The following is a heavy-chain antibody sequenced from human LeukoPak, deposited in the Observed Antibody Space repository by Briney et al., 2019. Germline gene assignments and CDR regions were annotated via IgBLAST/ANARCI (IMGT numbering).Heavy chain of an antibody. D-gene: IGHD2-2*01. V-gene: IGHV4-4*07. CDR2: IYSSVST. Sequence: PSETLSLTCTVSGASISSFFWSWLRQPAGKGLEWVGHIYSSVSTNFNPSLKRRLTMSLDTSMNQLSLTLSSVTAADTPVYYCARFSGLEGIPSAFNWFDPWGQGTLVTVSS. J-gene: IGHJ5*02. CDR1: GASISSFF. CDR3: ARFSGLEGIPSAFNWFDP.